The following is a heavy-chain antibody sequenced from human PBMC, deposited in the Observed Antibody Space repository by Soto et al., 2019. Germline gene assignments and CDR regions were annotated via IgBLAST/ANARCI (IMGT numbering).Heavy chain of an antibody. Sequence: QVQLQESGPGLVKPSETLSLTCTVSGGSVSSGSYYWSWIRQPPGKGLEWIGYISYSGSTNYNPPLKSRLTIAVDTSKNQFPLRLSSVSAADTAVYYCARGVGVVVVAATPARGNWFDPWGQGTLVTVSS. V-gene: IGHV4-61*01. D-gene: IGHD2-15*01. CDR3: ARGVGVVVVAATPARGNWFDP. CDR1: GGSVSSGSYY. J-gene: IGHJ5*02. CDR2: ISYSGST.